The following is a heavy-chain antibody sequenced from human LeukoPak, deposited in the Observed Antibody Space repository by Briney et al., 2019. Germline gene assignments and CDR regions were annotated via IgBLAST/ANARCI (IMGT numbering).Heavy chain of an antibody. V-gene: IGHV3-64D*06. J-gene: IGHJ4*02. CDR1: GFTFSSYA. D-gene: IGHD2/OR15-2a*01. CDR3: VKDVIVGARRGHKCSFDY. Sequence: GGSLRLSCSASGFTFSSYAMHWVRQAPGKGLVYVSTISSNGDSTYYADSVKGRFTISRDNSKNTLYLQMSSLRAEDTAVYYCVKDVIVGARRGHKCSFDYWAQGTLVTVSS. CDR2: ISSNGDST.